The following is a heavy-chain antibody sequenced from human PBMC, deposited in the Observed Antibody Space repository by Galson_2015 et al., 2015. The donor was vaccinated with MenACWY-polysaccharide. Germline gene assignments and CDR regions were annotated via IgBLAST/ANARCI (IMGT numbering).Heavy chain of an antibody. J-gene: IGHJ4*02. V-gene: IGHV3-74*01. CDR3: ARQPTYYGSG. CDR2: ISSDGSST. Sequence: SLRLSCAASGFTFSSYWMHWVRQVPGKGLVWVSRISSDGSSTSYADSVKGRFTISRDNAKNTLHLQMNSLRVEDTAVYYCARQPTYYGSGWGQGTLVTVSP. CDR1: GFTFSSYW. D-gene: IGHD3-10*01.